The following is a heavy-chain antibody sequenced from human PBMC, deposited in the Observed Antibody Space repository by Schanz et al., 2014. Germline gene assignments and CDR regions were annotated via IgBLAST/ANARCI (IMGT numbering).Heavy chain of an antibody. CDR1: GFTFRNYA. V-gene: IGHV3-23*04. J-gene: IGHJ4*02. Sequence: EVQLVESGGGLVQPGGSLKLSCSASGFTFRNYALSWVRQAPGKGLAWVSAISGSGGSTYYADSVKGRFTISRDNAKNALYLQMNSLRAEDTAVYYCVRDTDYHFDYWGQGTLVTVSS. CDR3: VRDTDYHFDY. CDR2: ISGSGGST. D-gene: IGHD4-17*01.